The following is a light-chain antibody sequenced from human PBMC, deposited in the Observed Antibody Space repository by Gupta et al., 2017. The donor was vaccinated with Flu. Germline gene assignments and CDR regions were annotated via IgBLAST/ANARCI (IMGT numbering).Light chain of an antibody. CDR3: QQYGTSPWT. V-gene: IGKV3-20*01. J-gene: IGKJ1*01. CDR1: QTINNNY. Sequence: EVALTQSPGTLSLSPGQRATLPCRASQTINNNYLAWYQQRPGRLPRLLIYGASNRATGVPDRFHGSGSGTDFTLTINRLEPEDFAVYYCQQYGTSPWTFGRGAKVEIK. CDR2: GAS.